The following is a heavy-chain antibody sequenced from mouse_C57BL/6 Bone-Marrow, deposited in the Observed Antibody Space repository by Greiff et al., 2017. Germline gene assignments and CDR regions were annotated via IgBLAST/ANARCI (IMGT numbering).Heavy chain of an antibody. CDR1: GYAFTNYL. V-gene: IGHV1-54*01. J-gene: IGHJ2*01. CDR3: ARAEHSDY. CDR2: INPGSGGT. Sequence: VKVVESGAELVRPGTSVKVSCKASGYAFTNYLIEWVKQRPGQGLEWIGVINPGSGGTNYNEKFKGKATLTADKSSSTAYMQLRSLTSEDSAVYCCARAEHSDYWGQGTTLTVSS.